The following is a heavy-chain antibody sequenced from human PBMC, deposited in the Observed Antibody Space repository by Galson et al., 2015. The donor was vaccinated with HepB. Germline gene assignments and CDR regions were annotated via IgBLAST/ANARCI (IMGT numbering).Heavy chain of an antibody. Sequence: SLRLSCAASGFTFSSYSMNWVREAPGKGLEWVSSISSSSSYIYYADSVKGRFTISRDNAKNSLYLQMNSLRAEDTAVYYCARSAAAPHRDGMDVWGQGTTVTVSS. V-gene: IGHV3-21*01. CDR3: ARSAAAPHRDGMDV. J-gene: IGHJ6*02. D-gene: IGHD6-6*01. CDR2: ISSSSSYI. CDR1: GFTFSSYS.